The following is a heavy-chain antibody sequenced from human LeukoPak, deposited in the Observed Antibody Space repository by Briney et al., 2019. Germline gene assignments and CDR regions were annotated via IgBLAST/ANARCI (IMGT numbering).Heavy chain of an antibody. D-gene: IGHD1-26*01. CDR3: ARDKIEGATLFDN. Sequence: PGGSLRLSCAASGFTFTTYWMSWVRQAPGKGLEWVANIKQDGSDKFYADSVKGRFTISRDNAKSSLYLQMNSLRAEDSAIYYCARDKIEGATLFDNWGQGTLVTVSS. J-gene: IGHJ4*02. CDR2: IKQDGSDK. CDR1: GFTFTTYW. V-gene: IGHV3-7*01.